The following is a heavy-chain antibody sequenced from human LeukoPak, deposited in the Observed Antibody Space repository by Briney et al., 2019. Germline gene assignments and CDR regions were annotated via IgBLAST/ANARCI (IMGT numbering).Heavy chain of an antibody. CDR3: ARDGVTGVGATIDALDI. CDR1: GGSISSGGYY. J-gene: IGHJ3*02. D-gene: IGHD1-26*01. CDR2: IYHSGST. Sequence: PSQTLSLTCAVSGGSISSGGYYWSWIRQPPGKGLEWIGYIYHSGSTYYNPSLKSRVTISVDRSKNQFSLKLSSVTAADTAVYYCARDGVTGVGATIDALDIWGQGTMVTVSS. V-gene: IGHV4-30-2*01.